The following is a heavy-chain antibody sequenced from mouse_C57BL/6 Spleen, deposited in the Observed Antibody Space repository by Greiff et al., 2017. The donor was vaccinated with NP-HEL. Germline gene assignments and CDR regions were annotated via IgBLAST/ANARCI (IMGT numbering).Heavy chain of an antibody. V-gene: IGHV1-80*01. Sequence: QVQLQQSGAELVKPGASVKISCKASGYAFSSYWMNWVKQRPGKGLEWIGQIYPGAGDTNYNGKFKGKATLTADKSSSTAYMQLSSLTSEDSAVYFCARGSYYYAMDYWGQGTSVTVSS. J-gene: IGHJ4*01. CDR3: ARGSYYYAMDY. CDR1: GYAFSSYW. CDR2: IYPGAGDT. D-gene: IGHD2-12*01.